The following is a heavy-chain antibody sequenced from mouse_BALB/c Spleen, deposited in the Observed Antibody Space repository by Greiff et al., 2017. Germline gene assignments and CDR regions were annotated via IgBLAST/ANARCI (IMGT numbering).Heavy chain of an antibody. CDR3: ARGTYGNYSFDY. CDR2: ISYSGST. CDR1: GYSITSDYA. D-gene: IGHD2-10*02. V-gene: IGHV3-2*02. Sequence: EVKLMESGPGLVKPSQSLSLTCTVTGYSITSDYAWNWIRQFPGNKLEWMGYISYSGSTSYNPSLKSRISITRDTSKNQFFLQLNSVTTEDTATYYCARGTYGNYSFDYWGQGTTLTVSS. J-gene: IGHJ2*01.